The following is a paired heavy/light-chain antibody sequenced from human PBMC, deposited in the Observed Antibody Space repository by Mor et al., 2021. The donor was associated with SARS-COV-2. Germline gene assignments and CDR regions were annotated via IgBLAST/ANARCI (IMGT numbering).Light chain of an antibody. CDR3: QQYNNWPLT. CDR2: GAS. Sequence: EIVMTQSPATLSVSPGERATLSCRASQSVSSNLAWYQQKPGQAPRLLIYGASTRATGIPARFSGSGSGTEFTLTISSLQPEDFAVYYCQQYNNWPLTFGGGTKVEIK. J-gene: IGKJ4*01. CDR1: QSVSSN. V-gene: IGKV3-15*01.
Heavy chain of an antibody. CDR2: IGNSGSTI. J-gene: IGHJ3*02. V-gene: IGHV3-11*01. CDR1: GFTFSDYY. Sequence: QVQLVESGGGLVKPGGSLRLSCTASGFTFSDYYMSWIRQAPGKGLEWVSYIGNSGSTIYYADSVKGRFTISRDNPKNSLYLQMNSLRAEDTAVYYCARGRDAFDIWGQGTMVTVSS. CDR3: ARGRDAFDI.